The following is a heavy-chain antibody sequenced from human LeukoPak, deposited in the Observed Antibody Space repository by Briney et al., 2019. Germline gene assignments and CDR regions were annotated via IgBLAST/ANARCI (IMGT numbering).Heavy chain of an antibody. Sequence: SETLSLTCTVSGGSISSSSYYRGWIRQPPGKGLEWIGSIYYSGSTYYNPSLKSRVTISVDTSKNQFSLKLSSVTAADTAVYYCARHRDGDHFDYWGQGTLVTVSS. CDR1: GGSISSSSYY. CDR3: ARHRDGDHFDY. CDR2: IYYSGST. D-gene: IGHD4-17*01. V-gene: IGHV4-39*01. J-gene: IGHJ4*02.